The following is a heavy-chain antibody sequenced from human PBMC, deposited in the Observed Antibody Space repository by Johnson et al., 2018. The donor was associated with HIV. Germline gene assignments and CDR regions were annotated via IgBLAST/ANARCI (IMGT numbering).Heavy chain of an antibody. CDR2: IKQDGSEK. CDR1: GFTFSTYW. V-gene: IGHV3-7*02. Sequence: VQLVESGGGLVQPGGSLRLSCAASGFTFSTYWISWVRQAPGKGLEWVANIKQDGSEKYYVDSVKGRFTISRDNSKNSLYLQMNSLRAEDTAVYYCASVPSIAVDDAYDIWGQETMGTVSA. D-gene: IGHD6-19*01. CDR3: ASVPSIAVDDAYDI. J-gene: IGHJ3*02.